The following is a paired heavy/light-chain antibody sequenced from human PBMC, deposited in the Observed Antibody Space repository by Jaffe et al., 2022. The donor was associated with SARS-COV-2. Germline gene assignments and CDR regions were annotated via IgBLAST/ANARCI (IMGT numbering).Heavy chain of an antibody. Sequence: EVQLVESGGGLVKPGGSLRLSCAASGFTFSSYSMNWVRQAPGKGLEWVSSISSSSSYIYYADSVKGRFTISRDNAKNSLYLQMNSLRAEDTAVYYCARDRYCSGGSCRYGMDVWGQGTTVTVSS. CDR3: ARDRYCSGGSCRYGMDV. CDR1: GFTFSSYS. D-gene: IGHD2-15*01. V-gene: IGHV3-21*01. J-gene: IGHJ6*02. CDR2: ISSSSSYI.
Light chain of an antibody. CDR2: AAS. V-gene: IGKV1-8*01. J-gene: IGKJ4*01. CDR3: QQYYSYPLLT. CDR1: QGISSY. Sequence: AIRMTQSPSSFSASTGDRVTITCRASQGISSYLAWYQQKPGKAPKLLIYAASTLQSGVPSRFSGSGSGTDFTLTISCLQSEDFATYYCQQYYSYPLLTFGGGTKVEIK.